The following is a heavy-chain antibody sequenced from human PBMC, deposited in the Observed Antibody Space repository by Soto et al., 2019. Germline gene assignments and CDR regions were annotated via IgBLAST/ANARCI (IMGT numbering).Heavy chain of an antibody. D-gene: IGHD2-15*01. CDR2: IIPFYGTA. CDR3: ARDLGGCSAGSCRYNWLDS. V-gene: IGHV1-69*06. Sequence: QVQLVQSGAEVKKPGSSVNVSCKASGDTFTKYAISWVRQAPGQGLEWMGGIIPFYGTAHYAEKFQDRVTIIADTSTRTADMELSSLRPEDTAVYYCARDLGGCSAGSCRYNWLDSWGQGTLVTVSS. CDR1: GDTFTKYA. J-gene: IGHJ5*01.